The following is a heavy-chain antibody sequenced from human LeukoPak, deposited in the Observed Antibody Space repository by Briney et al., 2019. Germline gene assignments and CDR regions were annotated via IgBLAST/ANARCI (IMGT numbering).Heavy chain of an antibody. CDR3: ARDHDWAFDL. Sequence: GGSLRLSCAASGFTFHSYAMSWVRQAPGKGLEWIAYINHNAEMIFYPDFVKGRFTISRDNAKNSLYLQMNALRYEDTAIYYCARDHDWAFDLWGQGTLVTVSS. CDR1: GFTFHSYA. J-gene: IGHJ4*02. V-gene: IGHV3-48*02. CDR2: INHNAEMI. D-gene: IGHD3-9*01.